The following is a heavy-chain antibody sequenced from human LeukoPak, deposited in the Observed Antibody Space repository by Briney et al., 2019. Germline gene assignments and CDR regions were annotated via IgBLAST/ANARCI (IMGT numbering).Heavy chain of an antibody. V-gene: IGHV3-21*01. Sequence: GGSLRLSCAGSGFTFRYYSMTWVRQAPGKGLEWVSSISAKSDYIHYADSVKGRFTISRDNANNSVYLQMNSLTAEDTAVYYCARVGGEYVVSDYWGQGTLVAVSS. CDR1: GFTFRYYS. D-gene: IGHD3-16*01. J-gene: IGHJ4*02. CDR3: ARVGGEYVVSDY. CDR2: ISAKSDYI.